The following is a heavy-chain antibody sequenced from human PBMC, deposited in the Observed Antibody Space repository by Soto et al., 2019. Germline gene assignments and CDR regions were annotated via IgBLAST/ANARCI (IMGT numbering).Heavy chain of an antibody. J-gene: IGHJ4*02. Sequence: GASVKVSCKASGYSFTDYGVTWVRQAPGQGLEWMGWINAKNGDTNYAPNLQGRVTMTTDTSTSTAYMELRSLRSDDTAVYYCARGVSSGNDYWGQGTLV. CDR1: GYSFTDYG. CDR2: INAKNGDT. V-gene: IGHV1-18*01. D-gene: IGHD3-10*01. CDR3: ARGVSSGNDY.